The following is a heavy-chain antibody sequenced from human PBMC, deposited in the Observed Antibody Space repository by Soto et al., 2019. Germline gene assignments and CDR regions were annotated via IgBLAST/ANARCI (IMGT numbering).Heavy chain of an antibody. CDR2: ISYDGSNK. V-gene: IGHV3-30-3*01. D-gene: IGHD6-19*01. CDR1: GFTFSSYA. Sequence: GGSLRLSCAASGFTFSSYAMHWVRQAPGKGLEWVAVISYDGSNKYYADSVKGRFTISRDNSKNTLYLQMNSLRAEDTAVYYCASLGEVAAGTDDYFDYWGQGTLVTVSS. J-gene: IGHJ4*02. CDR3: ASLGEVAAGTDDYFDY.